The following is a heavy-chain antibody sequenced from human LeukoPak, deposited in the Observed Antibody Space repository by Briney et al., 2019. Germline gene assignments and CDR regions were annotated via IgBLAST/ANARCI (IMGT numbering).Heavy chain of an antibody. V-gene: IGHV4-38-2*02. J-gene: IGHJ3*02. CDR1: GYSISSGYY. Sequence: SETLSLTCTVSGYSISSGYYWGWIRQPPGKGLESIGYIYHTGSTDYNPSLKSRVTMSVDTSKNQFSLKLSSVTAADTAVYYCARGQYDSGSRYDIWGQGTMVTVSS. CDR3: ARGQYDSGSRYDI. D-gene: IGHD3-10*01. CDR2: IYHTGST.